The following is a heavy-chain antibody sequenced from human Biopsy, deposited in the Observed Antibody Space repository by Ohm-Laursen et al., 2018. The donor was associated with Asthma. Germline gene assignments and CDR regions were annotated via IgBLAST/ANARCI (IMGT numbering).Heavy chain of an antibody. CDR3: ANTLTVASTYGLDV. CDR2: VSYDGGVA. J-gene: IGHJ6*02. CDR1: GFVFRSHA. V-gene: IGHV3-33*08. Sequence: SSLRLSCTASGFVFRSHAMHWVRRAPGKGLEWVAVVSYDGGVAHYADSVKGRFTISRDNSKNTLYLQMNSLRGEDTAVYYCANTLTVASTYGLDVWGQGTTVTVSS. D-gene: IGHD4-23*01.